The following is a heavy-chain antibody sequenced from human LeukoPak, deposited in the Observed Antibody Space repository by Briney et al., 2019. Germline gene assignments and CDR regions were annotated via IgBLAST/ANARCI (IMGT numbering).Heavy chain of an antibody. J-gene: IGHJ4*02. CDR3: ASGGGYAYY. CDR1: GGSFSGYY. V-gene: IGHV4-34*01. Sequence: KSSETLSLTCAVYGGSFSGYYWSWIRQPPGKGLEWIGEINHSGSTNYNPSLKSRVTISVDTSKNQFSLKLSSVTAADTAVCYCASGGGYAYYWGQGTLVTVSS. D-gene: IGHD3-16*01. CDR2: INHSGST.